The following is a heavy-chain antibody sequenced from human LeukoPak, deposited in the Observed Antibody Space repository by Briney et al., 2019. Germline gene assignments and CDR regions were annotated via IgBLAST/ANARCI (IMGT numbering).Heavy chain of an antibody. Sequence: SVKVSCKASGGTFSSYAISWVRQAPGHAPEWMGGGIPLFRTANYAQQFQGRVTLTADKSTNTAFMELSSLRSEDTAMYYCATNYEILSGYPKNYYFHIWGEGTMVTVSS. CDR3: ATNYEILSGYPKNYYFHI. CDR2: GIPLFRTA. D-gene: IGHD3-9*01. V-gene: IGHV1-69*06. CDR1: GGTFSSYA. J-gene: IGHJ3*02.